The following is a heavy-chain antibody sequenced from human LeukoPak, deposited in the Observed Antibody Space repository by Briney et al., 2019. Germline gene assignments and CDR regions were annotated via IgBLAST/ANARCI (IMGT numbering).Heavy chain of an antibody. Sequence: KSSETLSLTCTVSGGSLSSYYWSWIRQPPGKGLEWIGYIYTSGSTNYNPSLKSRVTISVDTSKNQFSLKLSSVTAADTAVYYCARQHYDFGWFDPWGQGTLVTVSS. J-gene: IGHJ5*02. CDR3: ARQHYDFGWFDP. D-gene: IGHD3-3*01. V-gene: IGHV4-4*09. CDR2: IYTSGST. CDR1: GGSLSSYY.